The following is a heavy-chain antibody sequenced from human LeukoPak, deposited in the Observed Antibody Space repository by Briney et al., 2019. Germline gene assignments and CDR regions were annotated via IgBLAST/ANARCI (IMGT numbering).Heavy chain of an antibody. J-gene: IGHJ5*02. V-gene: IGHV3-11*04. CDR2: ISNTGSAI. CDR1: GFTFSDYY. Sequence: KPGGSLRLSCSASGFTFSDYYMSWIRQAPGKGLEWLSYISNTGSAIYYADSVKGRFTTSRDNAKNSLYLQMNSLRAEDTAVYYCARDGGENWFDPWGQGTLVTVSS. D-gene: IGHD4-23*01. CDR3: ARDGGENWFDP.